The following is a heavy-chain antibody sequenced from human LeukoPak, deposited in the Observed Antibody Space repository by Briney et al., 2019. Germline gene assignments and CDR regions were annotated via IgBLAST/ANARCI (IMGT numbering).Heavy chain of an antibody. CDR1: GGTFSSYA. V-gene: IGHV1-69*06. CDR3: ARRVAGHFDY. CDR2: IIPIFGTA. J-gene: IGHJ4*02. D-gene: IGHD6-19*01. Sequence: ASVKVSCKASGGTFSSYAISWVRQAPGQGLEWMGGIIPIFGTANYARKFQGRVTITADKSTSTAYMELSSLRSDDTAVYYCARRVAGHFDYWGQGTLVTVSS.